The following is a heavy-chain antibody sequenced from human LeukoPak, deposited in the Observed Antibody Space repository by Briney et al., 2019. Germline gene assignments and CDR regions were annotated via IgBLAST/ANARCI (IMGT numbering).Heavy chain of an antibody. CDR3: ARRSARTWDGGIDS. CDR1: GFTFSSYS. D-gene: IGHD3-16*01. Sequence: GGSLRLSCAASGFTFSSYSMNWVRQAPGKGLEWVSSISSSSSYIYYADSVKGRFTISRDNAKNSLYLQMNSLRDEDTAVYYCARRSARTWDGGIDSWGQGTLVTVSA. V-gene: IGHV3-21*01. CDR2: ISSSSSYI. J-gene: IGHJ4*02.